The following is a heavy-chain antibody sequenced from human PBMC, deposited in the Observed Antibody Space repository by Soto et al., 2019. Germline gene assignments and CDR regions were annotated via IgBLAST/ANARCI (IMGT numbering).Heavy chain of an antibody. V-gene: IGHV3-33*01. CDR2: IWYDGSNK. CDR1: GFTFSSYG. J-gene: IGHJ6*03. Sequence: GGSLRLSCAASGFTFSSYGMHWVRQAPGKGLEWVAVIWYDGSNKYYADSVKGRFTISRDNSKNTLYLQMNSLRAEDTAVYYCARDRPPITIFGVGGGYMDVWGKGTTVTVSS. CDR3: ARDRPPITIFGVGGGYMDV. D-gene: IGHD3-3*01.